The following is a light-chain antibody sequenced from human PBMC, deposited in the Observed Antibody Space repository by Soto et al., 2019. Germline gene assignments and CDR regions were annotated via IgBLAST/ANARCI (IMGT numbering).Light chain of an antibody. V-gene: IGKV1-17*01. Sequence: DIQMTQSPSSLSASVGDRVTITCRASQGIRHDLGWYQQKPGKAPKRLIYAASSLQSVVPSRFSGSGSGTEFTLTISRLQPEDFTTDDWLLHKSYPTWTFGQGTKVEI. J-gene: IGKJ1*01. CDR3: LLHKSYPTWT. CDR2: AAS. CDR1: QGIRHD.